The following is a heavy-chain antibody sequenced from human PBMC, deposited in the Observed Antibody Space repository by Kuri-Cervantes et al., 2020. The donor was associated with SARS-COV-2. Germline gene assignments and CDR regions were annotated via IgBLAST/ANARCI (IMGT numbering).Heavy chain of an antibody. V-gene: IGHV4-59*01. Sequence: GSLRLSCTVSGGSISSYYWSWIRQPPGKGLEWIGYIYYSGSTNYNPSLKSRVTISVDTSKNQFSLKLSSVTAADTAVYYCARLMVRGEGNWFDPWGQGTLVTVSS. D-gene: IGHD3-10*01. J-gene: IGHJ5*02. CDR1: GGSISSYY. CDR2: IYYSGST. CDR3: ARLMVRGEGNWFDP.